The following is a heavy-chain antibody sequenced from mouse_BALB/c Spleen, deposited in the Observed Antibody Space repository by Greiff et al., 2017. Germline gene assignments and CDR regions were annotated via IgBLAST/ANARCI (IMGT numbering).Heavy chain of an antibody. D-gene: IGHD2-3*01. Sequence: QVQLKQPGAELVKPGASVKMSCKASGYTFTSYWMHWVKQRPGQGLEWIGVIDPSDSYTSYNQKFKGKATLTVDTSSSTAYMQLSSLTSEDSAVYYCTRYDGYLDYWGQGTTLTVSS. V-gene: IGHV1S127*01. CDR3: TRYDGYLDY. CDR1: GYTFTSYW. J-gene: IGHJ2*01. CDR2: IDPSDSYT.